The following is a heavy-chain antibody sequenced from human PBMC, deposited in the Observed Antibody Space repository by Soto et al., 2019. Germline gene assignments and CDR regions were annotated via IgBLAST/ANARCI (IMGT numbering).Heavy chain of an antibody. V-gene: IGHV3-23*01. CDR2: ISGSGGST. Sequence: GGSLRLSCAASGFTFSSYAMSWVRQAPGKGLEWVSAISGSGGSTYYADSVKGRFTISRDNSKNTLYLQMNSLRAEDTAVYYCANSRPILRYFDWLPSPGGDWFDPWGQGTLVTVSS. J-gene: IGHJ5*02. D-gene: IGHD3-9*01. CDR3: ANSRPILRYFDWLPSPGGDWFDP. CDR1: GFTFSSYA.